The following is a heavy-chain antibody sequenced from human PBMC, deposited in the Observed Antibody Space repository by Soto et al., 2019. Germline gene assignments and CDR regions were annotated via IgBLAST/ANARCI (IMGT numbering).Heavy chain of an antibody. CDR2: INPNSGGT. CDR1: GYTFTSYG. J-gene: IGHJ5*02. D-gene: IGHD2-2*02. CDR3: ARDGVPAAIEGNWFDP. Sequence: ASVKVSCKASGYTFTSYGISWVRQAPGQGVEWMGWINPNSGGTNYSQKFQGSLTMTSDTSISTAYIELSRLRSDDTAVYYCARDGVPAAIEGNWFDPWGQGTLVTVSS. V-gene: IGHV1-2*02.